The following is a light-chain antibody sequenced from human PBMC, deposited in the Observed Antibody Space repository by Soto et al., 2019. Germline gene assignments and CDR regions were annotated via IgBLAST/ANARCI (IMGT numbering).Light chain of an antibody. J-gene: IGKJ1*01. V-gene: IGKV3-15*01. CDR1: QSVSTK. CDR3: QQYNNWPGT. Sequence: DIVMTQSPATLSLSPGERATLSCRASQSVSTKLAWYQQKPGQAPRLLIYGASTRATGIPARFSGSGSGTEFTLTIGSLQSEDCALYYCQQYNNWPGTFGQGTKVDIK. CDR2: GAS.